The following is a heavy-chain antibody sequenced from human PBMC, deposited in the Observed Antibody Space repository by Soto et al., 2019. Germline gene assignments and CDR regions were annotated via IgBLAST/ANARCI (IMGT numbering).Heavy chain of an antibody. V-gene: IGHV4-30-4*01. CDR2: IYYSGST. Sequence: ASETLSLTCTVSGGSISSGDYYWSWIRQPPGKGLEWIGYIYYSGSTYYNPSLKSRVTISVDTSKNQFSLKLSSVTAADTAVYYCASTVPYYYDSRVPYYFDYWGQGTLATVSS. D-gene: IGHD3-22*01. CDR3: ASTVPYYYDSRVPYYFDY. J-gene: IGHJ4*02. CDR1: GGSISSGDYY.